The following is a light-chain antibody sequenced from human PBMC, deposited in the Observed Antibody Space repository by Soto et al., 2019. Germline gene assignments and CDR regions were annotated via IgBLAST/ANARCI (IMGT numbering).Light chain of an antibody. Sequence: SVLTQPPSASWTPGQRFAISCSGGNSNIGPKHVNWCQRLPGPATKLLNYGNSQRPSGVPDRFSGSRSGNSDSLAISGLESEDEADYYCVEWDDSLNGHVVFGGGTKVTV. V-gene: IGLV1-44*01. CDR2: GNS. CDR3: VEWDDSLNGHVV. CDR1: NSNIGPKH. J-gene: IGLJ2*01.